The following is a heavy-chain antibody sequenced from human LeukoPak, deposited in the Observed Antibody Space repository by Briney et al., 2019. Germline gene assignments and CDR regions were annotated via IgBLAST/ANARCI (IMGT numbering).Heavy chain of an antibody. CDR3: AREARDYYYYGMDV. CDR1: GFVVRKNH. CDR2: IYSGGDT. J-gene: IGHJ6*02. V-gene: IGHV3-53*01. Sequence: GGSLRLSCEASGFVVRKNHMGWVRQAPGKGLEWVSLIYSGGDTSYADSVKGRFTISRDNSKNTLYLQMNSLRAEDTAVYYCAREARDYYYYGMDVWGQGTTVTVSS.